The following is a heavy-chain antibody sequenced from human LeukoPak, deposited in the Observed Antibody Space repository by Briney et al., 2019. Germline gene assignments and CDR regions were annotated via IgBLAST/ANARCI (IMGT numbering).Heavy chain of an antibody. D-gene: IGHD6-19*01. CDR2: ISGSGSGT. CDR3: AKARSGWYWGDY. Sequence: GRSLRLSCAASGFTFSSYAMSWVRQAPGKGLEWVSAISGSGSGTYYADSVKGRFTISRDNSKNTLYLQMNSLRAEDTAVYYCAKARSGWYWGDYWGQGTLVTVSS. CDR1: GFTFSSYA. J-gene: IGHJ4*02. V-gene: IGHV3-23*01.